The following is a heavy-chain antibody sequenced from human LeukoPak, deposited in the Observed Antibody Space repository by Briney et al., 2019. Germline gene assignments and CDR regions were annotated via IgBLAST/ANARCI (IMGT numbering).Heavy chain of an antibody. CDR3: ARPKYIVGAGWAFDT. CDR2: IYHSGST. CDR1: GYSISSGYY. J-gene: IGHJ3*02. V-gene: IGHV4-38-2*01. Sequence: SETLSLTCAVSGYSISSGYYWGWIRQPPGKGLEWIGSIYHSGSTYYNPSLKSRVTISVDTSKNQFSLKLSSVTAADTAVYYCARPKYIVGAGWAFDTWGQGTMVTVSS. D-gene: IGHD1-26*01.